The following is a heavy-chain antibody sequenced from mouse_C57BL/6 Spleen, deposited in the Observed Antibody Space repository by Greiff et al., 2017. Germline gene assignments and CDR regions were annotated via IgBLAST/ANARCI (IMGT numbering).Heavy chain of an antibody. Sequence: QVQLKQSGPELVKPGASVKISCKASGYAFSSSWMNWVKQRPGKGLEWIGRIYPGDGDTNYNGKFKGKATLTADKSSSTAYMPLSSLTSEDSAVXFCAIRVVAGFDYWGQGTTLTVSS. CDR3: AIRVVAGFDY. V-gene: IGHV1-82*01. J-gene: IGHJ2*01. CDR2: IYPGDGDT. D-gene: IGHD1-1*01. CDR1: GYAFSSSW.